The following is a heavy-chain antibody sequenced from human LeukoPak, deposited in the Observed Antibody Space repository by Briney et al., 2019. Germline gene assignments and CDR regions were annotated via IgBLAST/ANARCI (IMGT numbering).Heavy chain of an antibody. CDR3: AKGNQLLWFGELSEDCFDY. J-gene: IGHJ4*02. V-gene: IGHV3-9*01. Sequence: GRSLRLSCAASGFTFDDYAMHWVRQAPGKGLEWVSGISWNSGSIGYADSVKGRFTISRDNAKNSLYLQMNSLRAEDTALYYCAKGNQLLWFGELSEDCFDYWGQGTLVTVSS. CDR1: GFTFDDYA. CDR2: ISWNSGSI. D-gene: IGHD3-10*01.